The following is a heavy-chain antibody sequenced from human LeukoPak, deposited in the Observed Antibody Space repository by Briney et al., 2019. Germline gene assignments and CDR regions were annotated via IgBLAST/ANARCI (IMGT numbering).Heavy chain of an antibody. V-gene: IGHV5-10-1*01. D-gene: IGHD1-26*01. CDR2: IDPSDSYT. CDR1: GYSFTSYW. J-gene: IGHJ2*01. CDR3: ARQAVRATGTAEYFDL. Sequence: GESLKISCKGSGYSFTSYWITWVRQMPGKGLEWMGKIDPSDSYTNYSPSLQGHVTISADKSISTAYLQWSSLKASDTAMYYCARQAVRATGTAEYFDLWGRGTLVTVSS.